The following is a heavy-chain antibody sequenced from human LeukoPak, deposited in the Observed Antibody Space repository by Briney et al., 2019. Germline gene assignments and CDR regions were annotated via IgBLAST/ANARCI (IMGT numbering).Heavy chain of an antibody. Sequence: SETLSLTCGVSGGSFSGYLRNWVRQSPGKGLEWIGEINHSGTTNYNPSLKSRVTISIDRSRNQFSLNLTSVTAADTAVFYCARGVKQLARFYFYMDVWDKGTTVTVSS. D-gene: IGHD3-22*01. CDR1: GGSFSGYL. CDR3: ARGVKQLARFYFYMDV. CDR2: INHSGTT. J-gene: IGHJ6*03. V-gene: IGHV4-34*01.